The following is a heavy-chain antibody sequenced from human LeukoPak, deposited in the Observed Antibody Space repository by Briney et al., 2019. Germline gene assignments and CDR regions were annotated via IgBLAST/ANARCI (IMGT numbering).Heavy chain of an antibody. CDR2: MNPNSGNT. J-gene: IGHJ6*03. Sequence: ASVKVSCKASGYTFTSYEINWVRQATGQGLEWMGWMNPNSGNTGYAQKFQGRVTITRNTSISTAYMELSSLRSEDTAVYYCARGLHDYGDYVHYYYYMDVWGKGTTVTVSS. CDR1: GYTFTSYE. V-gene: IGHV1-8*03. CDR3: ARGLHDYGDYVHYYYYMDV. D-gene: IGHD4-17*01.